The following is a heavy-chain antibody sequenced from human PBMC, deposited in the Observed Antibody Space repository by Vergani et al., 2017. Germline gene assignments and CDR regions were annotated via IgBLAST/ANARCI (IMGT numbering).Heavy chain of an antibody. CDR2: ISSSSSYI. CDR1: GFTFSTYA. V-gene: IGHV3-21*04. Sequence: EVQLVESGGGLVQPGGSLRLSCAASGFTFSTYAMSWVRQAPGKGLEWVSSISSSSSYIYYADSVKGRFTISRDNAKNSLYLQMNSLRSDDTAVYYCARGPRDAFDIWGQGTMVTVSS. CDR3: ARGPRDAFDI. J-gene: IGHJ3*02.